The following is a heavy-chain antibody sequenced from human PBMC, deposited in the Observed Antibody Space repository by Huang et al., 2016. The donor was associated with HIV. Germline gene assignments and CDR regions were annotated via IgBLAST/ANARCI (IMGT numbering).Heavy chain of an antibody. D-gene: IGHD2-2*03. J-gene: IGHJ3*01. V-gene: IGHV1-3*01. CDR2: INPGNVRI. CDR1: GYIFTTYS. CDR3: ARAARGDGYHGAFDV. Sequence: QVQLVQSGAEFKKPGASLKLSCAASGYIFTTYSIHWFRRVPGQSLQWLGGINPGNVRIPFLQSVNGRVILSRDLSAATVYMQLSGLTADDTATYFCARAARGDGYHGAFDVWGQGTMVTV.